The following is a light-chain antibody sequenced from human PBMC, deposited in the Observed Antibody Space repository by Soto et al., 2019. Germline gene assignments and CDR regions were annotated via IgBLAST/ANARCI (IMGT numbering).Light chain of an antibody. Sequence: QSALTQPPSASGSPGQAVTISCTGTKSDIGSYNFVSWYQQHPGKAPKLIISEVSKRPSGVPERFSGSKSGSTASLTISGLRAEDEADYYCSSYTRSRTYVFGTGTKVTVL. J-gene: IGLJ1*01. CDR1: KSDIGSYNF. CDR3: SSYTRSRTYV. V-gene: IGLV2-8*01. CDR2: EVS.